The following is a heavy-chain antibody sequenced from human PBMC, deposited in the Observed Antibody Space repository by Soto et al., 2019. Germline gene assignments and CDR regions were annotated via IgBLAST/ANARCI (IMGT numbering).Heavy chain of an antibody. J-gene: IGHJ3*02. D-gene: IGHD6-19*01. CDR3: ARVEAVAGDDAFDI. Sequence: GASLRVSGSAAGYAFTSWRMSWVRQAPGQGLEWMGWISAYNGNTNYAQKLQGRVTMTTDTSTSTAYMELRSLRSDDTAVYYCARVEAVAGDDAFDIWGQGTMLTVSS. CDR1: GYAFTSWR. CDR2: ISAYNGNT. V-gene: IGHV1-18*01.